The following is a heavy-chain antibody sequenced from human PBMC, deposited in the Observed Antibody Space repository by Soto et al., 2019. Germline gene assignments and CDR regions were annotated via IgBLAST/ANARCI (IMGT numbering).Heavy chain of an antibody. CDR3: ARGPDSSGYYWPDY. Sequence: QVQLVQSGAEVKKPGASVKVSCKASGYTFTSYYMHWVRQAPGQGLEWMGIINPSGGSTNYAQKFEGIVTMISDTSTSTGYMELSSLRSEDTAVYYCARGPDSSGYYWPDYWGQGTLVTVSS. CDR1: GYTFTSYY. CDR2: INPSGGST. V-gene: IGHV1-46*01. D-gene: IGHD3-22*01. J-gene: IGHJ4*02.